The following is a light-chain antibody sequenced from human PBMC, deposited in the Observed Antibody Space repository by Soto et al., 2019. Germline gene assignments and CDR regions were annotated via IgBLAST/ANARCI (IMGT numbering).Light chain of an antibody. CDR1: QSVSSN. Sequence: EIVFTQSPGTMSLSPGERATLSCRASQSVSSNLAWYQQKPGQAPRLLIYRTSSRATGIPDRFSGSESETDFTPTISRLEPDDSAVYYCQQYGSSPRTVGPGTKGDI. V-gene: IGKV3-20*01. J-gene: IGKJ3*01. CDR3: QQYGSSPRT. CDR2: RTS.